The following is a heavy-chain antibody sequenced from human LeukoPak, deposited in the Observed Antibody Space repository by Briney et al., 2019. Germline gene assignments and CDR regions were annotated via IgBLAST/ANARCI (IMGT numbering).Heavy chain of an antibody. Sequence: WASVKVSCKASGYTFTSYGISWARQAPGQGLEWMGWISGYSGNTNYVQKFQGRVTMATDTSTSTVYMELRSLRSDDTAVYYCARDIATVVHQEWGQGTLVTVSS. CDR2: ISGYSGNT. D-gene: IGHD2-2*01. J-gene: IGHJ4*02. CDR3: ARDIATVVHQE. CDR1: GYTFTSYG. V-gene: IGHV1-18*01.